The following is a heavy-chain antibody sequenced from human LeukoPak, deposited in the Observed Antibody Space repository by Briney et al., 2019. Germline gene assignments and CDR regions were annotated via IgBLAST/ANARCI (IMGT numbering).Heavy chain of an antibody. V-gene: IGHV4-59*01. CDR3: ASGGNGAYYFDY. CDR1: GGSISSYY. Sequence: SETLSLTCTVSGGSISSYYWSWIRQPPGKGLEWIGYIYYSGSTNYNPSLKGRVTISVDTSKNQFSLKLSSVTAADTAVYYCASGGNGAYYFDYWGQGTLVTVSS. D-gene: IGHD1-1*01. CDR2: IYYSGST. J-gene: IGHJ4*02.